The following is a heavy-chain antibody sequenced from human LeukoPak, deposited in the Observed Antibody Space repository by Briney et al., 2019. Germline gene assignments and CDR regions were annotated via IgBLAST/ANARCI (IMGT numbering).Heavy chain of an antibody. CDR1: GFTFSSYS. CDR2: ISSSSSYI. D-gene: IGHD6-19*01. V-gene: IGHV3-21*01. Sequence: GGSLRLSCAASGFTFSSYSMNWVRQAPGKGLEWVSSISSSSSYIYYADSVKGRFTISRDNAKNSLYLQMNSLRAEDTAVYYCARDRDSSGWGATAFDYWGQGTLVTVSS. J-gene: IGHJ4*02. CDR3: ARDRDSSGWGATAFDY.